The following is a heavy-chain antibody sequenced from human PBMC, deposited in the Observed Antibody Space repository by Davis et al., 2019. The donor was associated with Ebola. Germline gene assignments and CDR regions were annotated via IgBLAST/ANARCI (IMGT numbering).Heavy chain of an antibody. CDR3: AKVGANYYYGMDV. D-gene: IGHD1-26*01. V-gene: IGHV3-7*03. J-gene: IGHJ6*02. CDR2: IKQDGSEK. Sequence: GESLKISCAASGFTFSSYWMSWVRQAPGKGLEWVANIKQDGSEKYYVDSVKGRFTISRDNAKNSLYLQMNSLRAEDTALYYCAKVGANYYYGMDVWGQGTTVTVSS. CDR1: GFTFSSYW.